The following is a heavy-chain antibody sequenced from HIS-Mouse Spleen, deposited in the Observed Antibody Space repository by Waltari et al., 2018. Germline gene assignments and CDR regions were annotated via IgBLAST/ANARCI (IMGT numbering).Heavy chain of an antibody. V-gene: IGHV4-38-2*02. J-gene: IGHJ4*02. CDR3: ARVRLNVDTAMAFDY. Sequence: QVQLQESGPGLVKPSETLSLTCTVSGYSISSGYYWGWIRQPPGKGLEWIGSIYHSGRTYYNPSLKSRVTISVDTSKNQFSLKLSSVTAADTAVYYCARVRLNVDTAMAFDYWGQGTLVTVSS. CDR1: GYSISSGYY. D-gene: IGHD5-18*01. CDR2: IYHSGRT.